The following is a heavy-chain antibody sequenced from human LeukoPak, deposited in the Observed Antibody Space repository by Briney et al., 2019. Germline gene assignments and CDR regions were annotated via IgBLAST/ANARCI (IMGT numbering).Heavy chain of an antibody. CDR1: GFTFSDYY. CDR2: ISSSGSTI. CDR3: ARACRSSYADYQYFDY. J-gene: IGHJ4*02. Sequence: GGSLRLSCAASGFTFSDYYMSWIRQAPGKGLEWVSYISSSGSTIYYADSVKGRFTISRDNAKNSLYLQMNSLRAEDTAVYYCARACRSSYADYQYFDYWGQGTLVTVSS. D-gene: IGHD4-11*01. V-gene: IGHV3-11*01.